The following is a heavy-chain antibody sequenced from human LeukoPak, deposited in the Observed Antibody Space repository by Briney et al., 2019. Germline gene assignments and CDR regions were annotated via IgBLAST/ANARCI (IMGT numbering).Heavy chain of an antibody. CDR1: GFTFGDYA. CDR3: TRAIVGATGSLFDY. D-gene: IGHD1-26*01. J-gene: IGHJ4*02. V-gene: IGHV3-49*03. CDR2: IRSKAYGGTT. Sequence: PGGSLRLSCTASGFTFGDYAMSWFRQAPGKGLEWVGFIRSKAYGGTTEYAACVKGRFTISRDDSKSIAYLQMNSLKTEDTAVYYCTRAIVGATGSLFDYWGQGTLVTVSS.